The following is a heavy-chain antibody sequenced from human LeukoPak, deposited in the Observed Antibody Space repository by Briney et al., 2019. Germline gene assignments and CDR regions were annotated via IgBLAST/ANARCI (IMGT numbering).Heavy chain of an antibody. CDR2: ISGSGGST. V-gene: IGHV3-23*01. J-gene: IGHJ4*02. Sequence: GGSLRLSCAASGFTFSSYAMSWVRQAPGKGLEWVSAISGSGGSTYYADSVKGRFTISRDNSKNTLYLQMNSLRAEDTAVYYCAKDRGIAVAGYYFDYWGQGTLVTVSS. D-gene: IGHD6-19*01. CDR3: AKDRGIAVAGYYFDY. CDR1: GFTFSSYA.